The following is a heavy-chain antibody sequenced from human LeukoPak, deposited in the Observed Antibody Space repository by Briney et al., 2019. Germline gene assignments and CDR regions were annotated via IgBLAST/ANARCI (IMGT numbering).Heavy chain of an antibody. D-gene: IGHD6-13*01. J-gene: IGHJ4*02. Sequence: GESLKISCKGSGYRFTNYWIGWVRQMPGKGLGWMGIIYPGDSDTRYSPSFRGQVTISADKSTSTAYLQWRSLWASDTAMYYCARGAIPAAVTGGADFDYWGQGSLVTVSS. V-gene: IGHV5-51*01. CDR1: GYRFTNYW. CDR2: IYPGDSDT. CDR3: ARGAIPAAVTGGADFDY.